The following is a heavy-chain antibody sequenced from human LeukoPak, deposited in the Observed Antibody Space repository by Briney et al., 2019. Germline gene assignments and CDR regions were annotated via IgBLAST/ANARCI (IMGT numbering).Heavy chain of an antibody. CDR3: ARVLAGTYSSSSGLGDYYMDV. J-gene: IGHJ6*03. D-gene: IGHD6-6*01. V-gene: IGHV4-39*07. CDR2: IYYSGST. Sequence: TFSSYGMSWVRQAPGKGLEWIGSIYYSGSTYYNPSLKSRVTISVDTSKNQFSLKLSSVTAADTAVYYCARVLAGTYSSSSGLGDYYMDVWGKGTTVTVSS. CDR1: TFSSYG.